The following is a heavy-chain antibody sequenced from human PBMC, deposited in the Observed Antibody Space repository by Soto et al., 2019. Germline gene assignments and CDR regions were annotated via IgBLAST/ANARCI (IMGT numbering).Heavy chain of an antibody. CDR1: GFTFSSYS. D-gene: IGHD3-3*01. V-gene: IGHV3-21*01. CDR3: ARDHAYYDFWSGYQVYYYYGMDV. CDR2: ISSSSSYI. J-gene: IGHJ6*02. Sequence: EVQLVESGGGLVKPGGSLRLSCAASGFTFSSYSMNWVRQAPGKGLEWVSSISSSSSYIYYADSVKGRFTISSDNAKNSLYLQMNSLRAEDTAVYYCARDHAYYDFWSGYQVYYYYGMDVWGQGTTVTVSS.